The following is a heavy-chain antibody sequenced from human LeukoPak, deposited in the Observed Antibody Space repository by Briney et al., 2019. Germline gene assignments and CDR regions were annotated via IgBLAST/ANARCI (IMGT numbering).Heavy chain of an antibody. CDR1: GGSISSYY. Sequence: SETLSLTCTVSGGSISSYYWGWIRQPPGKGLEWIGYIYTSGSTNYHTSLRSRATISVDTAKTQFYLTLSSLTAADSAVYYCARHIVVVPAAIFWFDTWGQGTLVTVSS. V-gene: IGHV4-4*09. CDR3: ARHIVVVPAAIFWFDT. D-gene: IGHD2-2*02. CDR2: IYTSGST. J-gene: IGHJ5*02.